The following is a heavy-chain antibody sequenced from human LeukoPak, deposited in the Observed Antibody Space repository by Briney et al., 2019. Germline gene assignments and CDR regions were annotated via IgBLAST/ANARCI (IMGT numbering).Heavy chain of an antibody. J-gene: IGHJ4*02. CDR1: GFTFSTHG. V-gene: IGHV3-23*01. CDR3: AKDSGWILFDD. CDR2: IIPSGGTT. Sequence: PGGSLRLSCAASGFTFSTHGMHWVRQAPGKGLEWVSGIIPSGGTTYYADSVKGRFTISRDNSQNTMYLQMNSLRAEDTALYFCAKDSGWILFDDWGQGTLATVSS. D-gene: IGHD2-2*03.